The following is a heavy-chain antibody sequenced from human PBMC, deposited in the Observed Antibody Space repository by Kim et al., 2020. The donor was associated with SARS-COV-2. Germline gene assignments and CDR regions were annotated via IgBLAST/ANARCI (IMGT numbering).Heavy chain of an antibody. CDR3: ARGGMEDSSGWYGGWFDP. J-gene: IGHJ5*02. CDR2: INHSGST. Sequence: SETLSLTCAVYGGSFSGYYWSWIRQPPGKGLEWIGEINHSGSTNYNPSLKSRVTISVDTSKNQFSLKLSSVTAADTAVYYCARGGMEDSSGWYGGWFDPWGQGTLVTVSS. V-gene: IGHV4-34*01. CDR1: GGSFSGYY. D-gene: IGHD6-19*01.